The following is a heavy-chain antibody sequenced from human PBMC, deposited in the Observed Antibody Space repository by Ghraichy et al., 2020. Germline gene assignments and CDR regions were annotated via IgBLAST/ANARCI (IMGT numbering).Heavy chain of an antibody. D-gene: IGHD2-15*01. V-gene: IGHV3-23*01. CDR3: AKAWGYCSGGPCPPYNWFDP. CDR1: GFTFSSYA. Sequence: GESLNISCAASGFTFSSYAMTWVRQTPGKGLEWVSSIGSSGGNTYHADSVKDRFTISRDNSKNTLYLQMNSLSVEDAAVYYCAKAWGYCSGGPCPPYNWFDPWVQGTLFTVSS. CDR2: IGSSGGNT. J-gene: IGHJ5*02.